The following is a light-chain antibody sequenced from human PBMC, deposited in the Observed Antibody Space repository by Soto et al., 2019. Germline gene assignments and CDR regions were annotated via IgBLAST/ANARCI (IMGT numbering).Light chain of an antibody. CDR2: GAS. V-gene: IGKV3-15*01. J-gene: IGKJ1*01. CDR1: QSVSSN. Sequence: EIVMTQSPATLSVSPGERATLSCRASQSVSSNLAWYQQKPGQAPRLLIYGASTRATGIPARFIGSGSGTEFTLTISSLQSEDFAVYYCQHYNNWPPWTFGQGTKVAIK. CDR3: QHYNNWPPWT.